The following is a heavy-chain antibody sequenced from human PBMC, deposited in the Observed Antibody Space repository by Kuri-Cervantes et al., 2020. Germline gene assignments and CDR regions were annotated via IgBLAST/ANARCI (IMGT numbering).Heavy chain of an antibody. CDR1: GYTLTGYY. Sequence: ASVKVSCKAFGYTLTGYYLHWVRQAPGLGLEWMGWINPNSGDTNYAEKFQGRVTMTSDTSIGTAYMELSSLRSEDTAVYYCARGRYFDWLLYYRFYYYGMDVWGQGTTVTVSS. J-gene: IGHJ6*02. D-gene: IGHD3-9*01. V-gene: IGHV1-2*02. CDR2: INPNSGDT. CDR3: ARGRYFDWLLYYRFYYYGMDV.